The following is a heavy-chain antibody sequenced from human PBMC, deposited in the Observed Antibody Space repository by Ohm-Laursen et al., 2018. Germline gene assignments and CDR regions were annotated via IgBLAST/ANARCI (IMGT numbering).Heavy chain of an antibody. CDR2: IWYDGNRK. CDR3: ARDDDTSSHYSRFDY. V-gene: IGHV3-33*08. Sequence: SLRLSCAASGFTFSSYAMSRVRQAPGKGLEWVAVIWYDGNRKYYAESVKGRFTVSRDDSKNTVYLQMNSLRAEDTAVYYCARDDDTSSHYSRFDYWGQGTLVTVSS. J-gene: IGHJ4*02. CDR1: GFTFSSYA. D-gene: IGHD3-22*01.